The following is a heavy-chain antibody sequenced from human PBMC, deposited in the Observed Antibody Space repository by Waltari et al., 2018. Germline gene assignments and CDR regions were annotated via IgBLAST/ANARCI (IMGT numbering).Heavy chain of an antibody. J-gene: IGHJ2*01. CDR1: EFTFSLYW. Sequence: EVQLVESGGGLVQPGGSLRLSCEASEFTFSLYWMHWVRKVPGRGLEWGARRNREGSSIRYADAVKGRCTIAKDNASNTVYLEMNSLRAEDTARYDCARGARRTSQTTGWWYFDLWGRGTLLTVSS. D-gene: IGHD4-17*01. V-gene: IGHV3-74*01. CDR3: ARGARRTSQTTGWWYFDL. CDR2: RNREGSSI.